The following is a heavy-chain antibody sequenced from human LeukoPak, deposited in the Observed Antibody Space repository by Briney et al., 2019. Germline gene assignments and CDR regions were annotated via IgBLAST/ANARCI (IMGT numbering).Heavy chain of an antibody. CDR3: ARERSYYYDSSGSEALRY. CDR1: GGTFSSYA. D-gene: IGHD3-22*01. CDR2: IIPILGTA. Sequence: GASVKVSCKASGGTFSSYAISWVRQAPGQGHEWMGGIIPILGTANYAQKFQGRVTITADESTSTAYMELSSLRSEDTAVYYCARERSYYYDSSGSEALRYWGQGTLVTVSS. J-gene: IGHJ4*02. V-gene: IGHV1-69*13.